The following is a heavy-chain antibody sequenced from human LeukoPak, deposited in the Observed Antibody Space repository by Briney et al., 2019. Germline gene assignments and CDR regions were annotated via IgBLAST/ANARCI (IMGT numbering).Heavy chain of an antibody. CDR3: ARGLLYYYGSGLDY. D-gene: IGHD3-10*01. CDR2: INHSGST. V-gene: IGHV4-39*07. Sequence: PSETLSLTCTVSGGSISSSSYYWGWIRQPPGKGLEWIGEINHSGSTNYNPSLKSRVTISVDTSKNQFSLKLSSVTAADTAVYYCARGLLYYYGSGLDYWGQGTLVTVSS. CDR1: GGSISSSSYY. J-gene: IGHJ4*02.